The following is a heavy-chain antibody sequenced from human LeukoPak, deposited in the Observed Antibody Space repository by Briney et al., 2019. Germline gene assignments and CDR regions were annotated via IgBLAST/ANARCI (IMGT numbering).Heavy chain of an antibody. V-gene: IGHV4-34*01. CDR3: ARGPKKIFGVVIQKYYFDY. J-gene: IGHJ4*02. CDR2: INHSGST. Sequence: SETLSLTCAVYGGSFSGYYWSWIRQPPGKGLEWIGEINHSGSTNYNPPLKSRVTISVDTSKNQFSLKLSSVTAADTAVYYCARGPKKIFGVVIQKYYFDYWGQGTLVTVSS. CDR1: GGSFSGYY. D-gene: IGHD3-3*01.